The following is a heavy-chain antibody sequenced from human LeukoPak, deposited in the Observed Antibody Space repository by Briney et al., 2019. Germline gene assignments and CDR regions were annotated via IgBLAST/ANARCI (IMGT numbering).Heavy chain of an antibody. V-gene: IGHV1-2*02. Sequence: ASVKVSCKASGYTFTGYYMHWVRQAPGQGLEWMGWINPNSGGTNYAQKFQGRVTMTRDTSISTAYMELSRLRSDDTAVYYCARDLRVLTGWFDPWGRGTLVTVSS. CDR2: INPNSGGT. J-gene: IGHJ5*02. CDR3: ARDLRVLTGWFDP. CDR1: GYTFTGYY.